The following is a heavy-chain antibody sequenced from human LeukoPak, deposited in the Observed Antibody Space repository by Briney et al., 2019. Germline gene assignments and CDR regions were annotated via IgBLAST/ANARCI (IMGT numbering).Heavy chain of an antibody. CDR1: GFTFSSYG. CDR3: ARGVHYGSDY. J-gene: IGHJ4*02. D-gene: IGHD4-17*01. Sequence: GGSLRLSCAASGFTFSSYGMHWVRQAPGKGLVWVSRINSDGSTTSLADSVKGRFTISRDNAKNTLYLQMDSLRAEDTAVYFCARGVHYGSDYWGQGTLVTVSS. CDR2: INSDGSTT. V-gene: IGHV3-74*01.